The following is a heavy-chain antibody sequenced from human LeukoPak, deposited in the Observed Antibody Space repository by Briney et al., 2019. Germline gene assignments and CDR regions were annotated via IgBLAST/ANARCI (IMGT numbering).Heavy chain of an antibody. CDR3: GRDHNWCDY. CDR1: GYSFSTYW. V-gene: IGHV3-74*01. J-gene: IGHJ5*01. CDR2: ISSDGTSR. Sequence: GGSLRLSCEASGYSFSTYWMRWVRQAPGEGLMWVSRISSDGTSRIYADSVEGRFTLFRDNAKHTVYLQMDSLRPEDTAVYYCGRDHNWCDYWGLGTLVTVSS.